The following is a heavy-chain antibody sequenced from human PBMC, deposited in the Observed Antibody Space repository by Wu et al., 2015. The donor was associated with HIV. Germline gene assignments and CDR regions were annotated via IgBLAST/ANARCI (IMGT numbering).Heavy chain of an antibody. D-gene: IGHD3-3*01. CDR1: GYTFTSYD. Sequence: VQAGAAGAEVKKPGASVKVSCKASGYTFTSYDINWARQATGQGLEWMGWMNPNSGNTGYAQKFQGRVTITRNTSISTAYMELSSLRSEDTAVYYCARVQSTTIFGPEGAFDIWGQGTMVTVSS. CDR2: MNPNSGNT. V-gene: IGHV1-8*03. CDR3: ARVQSTTIFGPEGAFDI. J-gene: IGHJ3*02.